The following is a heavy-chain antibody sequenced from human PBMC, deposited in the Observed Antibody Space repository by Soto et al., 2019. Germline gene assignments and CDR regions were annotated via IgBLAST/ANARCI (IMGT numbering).Heavy chain of an antibody. CDR3: ASLLSYCSGGSCYGGNDAFDI. CDR2: TYYRSKWYN. V-gene: IGHV6-1*01. D-gene: IGHD2-15*01. CDR1: GDSVYSNSAA. J-gene: IGHJ3*02. Sequence: QTLTLTCAISGDSVYSNSAAWNCIRQSPSRVLEWLGRTYYRSKWYNDYAVSVKSRITINPDTSKNQFSLQLNSVTPEDTAVYYCASLLSYCSGGSCYGGNDAFDIWGQGTMVTVS.